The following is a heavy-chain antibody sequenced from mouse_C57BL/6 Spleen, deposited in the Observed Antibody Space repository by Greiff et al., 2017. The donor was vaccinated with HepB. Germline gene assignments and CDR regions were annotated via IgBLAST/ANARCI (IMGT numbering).Heavy chain of an antibody. D-gene: IGHD1-1*01. J-gene: IGHJ4*01. CDR2: ISYDGSN. V-gene: IGHV3-6*01. Sequence: EVKLMESGPGLVKPSQSLSLTCSVTGYSITSGYYWNWIRQFPGNKLEWMGYISYDGSNNYNPSLKNRISITRDTSKNQFFLKLNSVTTEDTATYYCARDQVTTVVAPYYAMDYWGQGTSVTVAS. CDR3: ARDQVTTVVAPYYAMDY. CDR1: GYSITSGYY.